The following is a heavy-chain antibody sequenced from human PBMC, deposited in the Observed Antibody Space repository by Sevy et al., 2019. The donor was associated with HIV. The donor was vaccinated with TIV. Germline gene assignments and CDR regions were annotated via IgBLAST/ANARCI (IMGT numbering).Heavy chain of an antibody. V-gene: IGHV3-7*03. CDR3: ARGVGRQQQPAGRLYFDY. CDR1: GFTFSSYW. Sequence: GGSLRLSCAASGFTFSSYWMSWVRQAPGKGLEWVANIKQDGSGKYYVDSVKGRFTISRDNAKNSLYLQMNSLRAEDTAVYYCARGVGRQQQPAGRLYFDYWGQGTLVTVSS. D-gene: IGHD6-13*01. CDR2: IKQDGSGK. J-gene: IGHJ4*02.